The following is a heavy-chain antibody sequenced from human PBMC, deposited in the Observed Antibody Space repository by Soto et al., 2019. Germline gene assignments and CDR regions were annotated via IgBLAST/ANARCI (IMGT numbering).Heavy chain of an antibody. D-gene: IGHD1-1*01. CDR2: IKTDGSTT. CDR1: GFTFSNHW. V-gene: IGHV3-74*01. CDR3: ARNWKGVDY. J-gene: IGHJ4*02. Sequence: EVQLVESGGGLVQPGESLRLSCEDSGFTFSNHWMHWVRQAPGKGPVWVACIKTDGSTTNYADYVKGRFTVSRDNAKNTLFLQMNSLRVEDTAVYYCARNWKGVDYWGQGTLVTVSS.